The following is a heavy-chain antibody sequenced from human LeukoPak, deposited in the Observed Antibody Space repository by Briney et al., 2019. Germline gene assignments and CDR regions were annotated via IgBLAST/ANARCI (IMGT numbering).Heavy chain of an antibody. Sequence: GGSLRLSCAASGFTFSSYATSWVRQAPGKGLEWVSAISGSGGSTYYADSVKGRFTISRDNSKNTLYLQMNSLRAEDTAVYYCAHYYDSSGYPTHAFDIWGQGTMVTVSS. J-gene: IGHJ3*02. V-gene: IGHV3-23*01. CDR1: GFTFSSYA. CDR2: ISGSGGST. CDR3: AHYYDSSGYPTHAFDI. D-gene: IGHD3-22*01.